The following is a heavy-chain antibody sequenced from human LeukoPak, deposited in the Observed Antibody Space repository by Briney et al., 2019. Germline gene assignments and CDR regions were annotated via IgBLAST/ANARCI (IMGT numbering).Heavy chain of an antibody. CDR1: GFTFSSYA. CDR2: ISYDGSNK. Sequence: GGSLRLSRAASGFTFSSYAMHWVRQAPGKGLEWVAVISYDGSNKYYADSVKGRFTISRDNSKNTLYLQMNSLRAEDTAVYYCARDLTPYYDSSGGYWGQGTLVTVSS. CDR3: ARDLTPYYDSSGGY. V-gene: IGHV3-30*01. D-gene: IGHD3-22*01. J-gene: IGHJ4*02.